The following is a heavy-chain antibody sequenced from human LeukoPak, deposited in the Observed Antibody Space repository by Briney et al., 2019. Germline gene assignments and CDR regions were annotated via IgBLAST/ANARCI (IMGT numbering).Heavy chain of an antibody. V-gene: IGHV1-8*01. Sequence: VSVKVSCKAYGYTFTNYDIIWLRQAPGQGPECVGWIKPNSGNTGYAQKFQGRVTMTRDTSTSTAYMELNSLTYDVTAVYYCTRNHLGLGLWGQGTMVTVSS. CDR1: GYTFTNYD. CDR2: IKPNSGNT. D-gene: IGHD1-14*01. J-gene: IGHJ3*01. CDR3: TRNHLGLGL.